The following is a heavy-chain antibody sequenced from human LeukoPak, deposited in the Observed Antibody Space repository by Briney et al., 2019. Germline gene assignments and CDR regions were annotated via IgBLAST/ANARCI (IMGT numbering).Heavy chain of an antibody. Sequence: GGSLRLSCAASGFTFDDYGMSWVRQAPGKGLEWVSGINWNGGSTGCADSVKGRFTISRDNAKSSLYLQMNSLRAEDTALYYCARSVMVAATKTHFDYWGQGTLVTVSS. CDR1: GFTFDDYG. J-gene: IGHJ4*02. CDR3: ARSVMVAATKTHFDY. D-gene: IGHD2-15*01. CDR2: INWNGGST. V-gene: IGHV3-20*04.